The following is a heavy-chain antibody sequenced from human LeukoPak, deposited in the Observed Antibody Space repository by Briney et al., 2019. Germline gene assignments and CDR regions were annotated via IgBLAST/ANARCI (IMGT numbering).Heavy chain of an antibody. CDR2: IYHSGST. CDR1: GYCISSGYY. Sequence: SETLSLTCAVSGYCISSGYYWGWIRQPPGKGLEWIGSIYHSGSTYYNPSLKSRVTISVDTSKNQFSLKLSSVTAADTAVYYCARAREDYYDSSGYWFDPWGQGTLVTVSS. CDR3: ARAREDYYDSSGYWFDP. V-gene: IGHV4-38-2*01. D-gene: IGHD3-22*01. J-gene: IGHJ5*02.